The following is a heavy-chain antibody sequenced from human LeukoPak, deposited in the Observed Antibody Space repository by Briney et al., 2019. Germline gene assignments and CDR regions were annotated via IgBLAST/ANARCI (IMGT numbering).Heavy chain of an antibody. CDR1: GGSISSYY. Sequence: SETLSLTCTVSGGSISSYYWNWIRQPPGKALEWIGYIYYSGSTNYKPSLKSRVTISVDTSKNQFSLKLSSVTAADTAVYYCARDVGLRYLDWGDYVWGSYRYYFDYWGQGTLVTVSS. J-gene: IGHJ4*02. CDR2: IYYSGST. CDR3: ARDVGLRYLDWGDYVWGSYRYYFDY. V-gene: IGHV4-59*01. D-gene: IGHD3-16*02.